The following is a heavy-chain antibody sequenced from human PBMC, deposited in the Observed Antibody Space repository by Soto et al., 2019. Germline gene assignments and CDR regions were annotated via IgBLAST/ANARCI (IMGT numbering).Heavy chain of an antibody. CDR1: GFTFSSYA. CDR3: AKNNGSSWYCFDY. CDR2: ISGSGGIT. Sequence: GGSLRLSCAASGFTFSSYAMSWVRHAPGKGLGWVTAISGSGGITSYTDSVKGRITNSIDNSKNSMYLRMNSLRARDMDVYYCAKNNGSSWYCFDYWGQGTLVTVSS. V-gene: IGHV3-23*01. D-gene: IGHD6-13*01. J-gene: IGHJ4*02.